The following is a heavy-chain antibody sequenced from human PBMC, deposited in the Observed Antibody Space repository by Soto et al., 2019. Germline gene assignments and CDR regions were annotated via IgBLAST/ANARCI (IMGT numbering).Heavy chain of an antibody. CDR3: ARDQVGANTLDY. CDR2: ISPYNVNT. Sequence: QVQLVQSGDEVTKPGASVKVSCKASGYTFISYGISWVRQAPGQGLEWMGWISPYNVNTNYAQNLQGRVTMTTDTSTSTAYMELRSLRSDDTAVYFCARDQVGANTLDYWGQGTLLTVSS. D-gene: IGHD1-26*01. CDR1: GYTFISYG. J-gene: IGHJ4*02. V-gene: IGHV1-18*01.